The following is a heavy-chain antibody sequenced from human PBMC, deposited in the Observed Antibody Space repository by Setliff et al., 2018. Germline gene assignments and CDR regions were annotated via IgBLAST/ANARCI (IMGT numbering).Heavy chain of an antibody. CDR3: ARENLLTGPNTFDL. D-gene: IGHD3-9*01. J-gene: IGHJ3*01. CDR2: ISGGNGNT. Sequence: ASVKVSCKASGYTFTSCAMHWVRQAPGQRLEWMGWISGGNGNTKYSQKFQGRVTITRDTSASTAYMELSSLRSEDTAVYYCARENLLTGPNTFDLWGPGTMVTVSS. V-gene: IGHV1-3*01. CDR1: GYTFTSCA.